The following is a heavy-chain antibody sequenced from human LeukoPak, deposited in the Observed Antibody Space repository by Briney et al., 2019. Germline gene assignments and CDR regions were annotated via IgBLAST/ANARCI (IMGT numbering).Heavy chain of an antibody. J-gene: IGHJ4*02. CDR1: GLTFNKAW. V-gene: IGHV3-15*01. D-gene: IGHD6-19*01. CDR2: IKSKTDGETT. CDR3: ITDGNTVAGHFDY. Sequence: GGSLRLSCAASGLTFNKAWISWVRQAPGKGLEWVGRIKSKTDGETTDYAAPVKGRFTISRDESKNTLFLQMNSLKIEDTAVYFCITDGNTVAGHFDYWGQGTLVTVSS.